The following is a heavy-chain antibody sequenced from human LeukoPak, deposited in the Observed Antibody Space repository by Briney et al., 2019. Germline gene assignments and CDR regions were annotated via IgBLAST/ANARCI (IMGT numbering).Heavy chain of an antibody. D-gene: IGHD6-13*01. Sequence: SETLSLTCTVSVGSISSSSYYWGWIRQPPGKGLEWIGSIYYSGSTYYNPSLKSRVTISVDTSKNQFSLKLSSVTAADTAVYYCARHKQQNYFDYWGQGTLVTVSS. CDR2: IYYSGST. CDR3: ARHKQQNYFDY. J-gene: IGHJ4*02. CDR1: VGSISSSSYY. V-gene: IGHV4-39*01.